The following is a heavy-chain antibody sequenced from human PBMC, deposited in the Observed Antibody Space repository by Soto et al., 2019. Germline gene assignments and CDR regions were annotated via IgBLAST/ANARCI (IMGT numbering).Heavy chain of an antibody. V-gene: IGHV1-2*02. Sequence: ASVKVSCKASGYTFTGYYMHWVRQAPGQGLEWMGWINPNSGGTNYAQKFQGGVTMTRDTSISTAYMELSRLRSDDTAVYYCARDLGRYCTNGVCSGMDVWGQGTMVTVFS. D-gene: IGHD2-8*01. CDR3: ARDLGRYCTNGVCSGMDV. CDR2: INPNSGGT. J-gene: IGHJ6*02. CDR1: GYTFTGYY.